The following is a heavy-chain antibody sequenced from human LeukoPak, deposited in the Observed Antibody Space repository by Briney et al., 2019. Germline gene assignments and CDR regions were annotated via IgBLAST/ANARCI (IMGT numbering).Heavy chain of an antibody. J-gene: IGHJ6*02. CDR2: INPSGGST. CDR1: GYNFISYY. Sequence: ASVNVSCKASGYNFISYYMHWGRQAPGQGLEWMGIINPSGGSTSYAQKFQDRVTMTRDTSTSTVYMELSSLKSEDTAVYYCAREDVVLVDAVRYYYYGMDVWGQGTTVTVSS. CDR3: AREDVVLVDAVRYYYYGMDV. V-gene: IGHV1-46*01. D-gene: IGHD2-8*01.